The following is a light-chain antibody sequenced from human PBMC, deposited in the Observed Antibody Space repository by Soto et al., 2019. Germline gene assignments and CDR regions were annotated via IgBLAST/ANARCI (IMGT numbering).Light chain of an antibody. V-gene: IGKV3-15*01. J-gene: IGKJ1*01. CDR1: QSVSSN. Sequence: EIVMTQSPATLSVSPGERATLSCRASQSVSSNLAWDQQKPGQAPRLHIYGASTRATSIPARFSGSGSGTEFTLTIGSLQSEDFAVYYCQQYNKWPPWTFGQGTKVEIK. CDR3: QQYNKWPPWT. CDR2: GAS.